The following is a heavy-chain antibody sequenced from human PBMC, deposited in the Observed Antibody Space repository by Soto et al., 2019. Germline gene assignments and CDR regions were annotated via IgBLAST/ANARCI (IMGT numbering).Heavy chain of an antibody. Sequence: GGSLRLSCAASGFTFSYYAMSWVRQAPGKGLEWVSAISGSGGSTYYADSVKGRFTISRDNSKNTLYLQMNSLKADDTAVYYCAKDPRPHAYTSGWYFDYWGQGTLVTVSS. CDR3: AKDPRPHAYTSGWYFDY. D-gene: IGHD6-19*01. V-gene: IGHV3-23*01. CDR1: GFTFSYYA. CDR2: ISGSGGST. J-gene: IGHJ4*02.